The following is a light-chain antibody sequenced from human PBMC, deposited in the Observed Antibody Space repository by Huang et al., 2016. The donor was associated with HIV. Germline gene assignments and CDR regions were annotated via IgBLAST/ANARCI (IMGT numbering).Light chain of an antibody. Sequence: DIVMTQSPDSLAVSLGERATINCTSSPSILYSSTDKSYLAWYHQKPGQPPKLLIYGASTRESGVPDRFSGSGSGTDFTLTISSLQAEDVAVYYCQQYYSSPFTFGPGTKVDIK. CDR2: GAS. V-gene: IGKV4-1*01. J-gene: IGKJ3*01. CDR1: PSILYSSTDKSY. CDR3: QQYYSSPFT.